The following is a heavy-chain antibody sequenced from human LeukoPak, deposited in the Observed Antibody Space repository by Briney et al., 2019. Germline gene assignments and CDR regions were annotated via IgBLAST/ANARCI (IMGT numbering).Heavy chain of an antibody. CDR2: IYTSGST. D-gene: IGHD5-18*01. V-gene: IGHV4-4*07. J-gene: IGHJ6*02. Sequence: PSETLSLTCTVSGGSISSYYWSWIRQPAGKGLEWIGRIYTSGSTNYNPSLKSRVTMSVDTSKNQFSLKLSSVTAADTAVYYCACEYSYGYTPYYYYGMDVWGQGTTVTVSS. CDR3: ACEYSYGYTPYYYYGMDV. CDR1: GGSISSYY.